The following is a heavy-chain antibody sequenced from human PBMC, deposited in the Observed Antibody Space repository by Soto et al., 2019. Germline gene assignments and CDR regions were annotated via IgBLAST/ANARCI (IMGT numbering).Heavy chain of an antibody. Sequence: PSETLSLTCTVSGGSISSYYWGWIRQPPGKGLEWIGSIYYSGSTYYNPSLKSRVTISVDTSKNQFSLKLSSVTAADTAVYYCARLHGSGSYYGGYYYYYGMDVWGQGTTVTVSS. CDR1: GGSISSYY. D-gene: IGHD3-10*01. CDR2: IYYSGST. V-gene: IGHV4-39*01. J-gene: IGHJ6*02. CDR3: ARLHGSGSYYGGYYYYYGMDV.